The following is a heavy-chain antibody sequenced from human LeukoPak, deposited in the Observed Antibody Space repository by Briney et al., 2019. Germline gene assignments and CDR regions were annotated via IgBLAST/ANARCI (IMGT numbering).Heavy chain of an antibody. CDR1: GYSFTSYW. Sequence: GESLKISCKGSGYSFTSYWIGWVRQMPGKGLEWMGIIYPGDSHTRYSPSFQDQVTISADKSISTAYLQWSGLKASDTAMYYCARLPGQRLDLFDYWGQGTLVTVSS. J-gene: IGHJ4*02. CDR3: ARLPGQRLDLFDY. V-gene: IGHV5-51*01. D-gene: IGHD6-25*01. CDR2: IYPGDSHT.